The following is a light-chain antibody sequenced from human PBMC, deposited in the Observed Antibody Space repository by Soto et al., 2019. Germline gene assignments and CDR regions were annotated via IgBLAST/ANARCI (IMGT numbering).Light chain of an antibody. J-gene: IGKJ5*01. V-gene: IGKV3-20*01. CDR1: QSVRSY. Sequence: EIVLTQSQATLSLSPGERATLCFRASQSVRSYLAWYQQKPGQAPRLLVYGASSRATGIPDRSSGSGSGTDFTLTISRLEPEDFAVYYCQQHGTSPITFGQGTRLEIK. CDR3: QQHGTSPIT. CDR2: GAS.